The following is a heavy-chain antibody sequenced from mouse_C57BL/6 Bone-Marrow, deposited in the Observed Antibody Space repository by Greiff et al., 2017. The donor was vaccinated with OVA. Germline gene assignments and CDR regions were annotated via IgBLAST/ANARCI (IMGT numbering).Heavy chain of an antibody. Sequence: EVKLMESGPGLVKPSQSLSLTCSVTGYSITSGYYWNWIRQFPGNKLEWMGYISYDGSNNYNTSLKNRISITRDTSKNQFFLKLNSVTTEDTATYYCAGDVYYGYDAWFAYWGQGTLVTVSA. CDR3: AGDVYYGYDAWFAY. CDR1: GYSITSGYY. J-gene: IGHJ3*01. CDR2: ISYDGSN. D-gene: IGHD2-2*01. V-gene: IGHV3-6*01.